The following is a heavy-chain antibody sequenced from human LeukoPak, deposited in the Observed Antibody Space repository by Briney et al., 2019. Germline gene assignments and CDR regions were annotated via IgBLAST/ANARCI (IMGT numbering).Heavy chain of an antibody. D-gene: IGHD3-22*01. CDR1: GGSFSGYY. Sequence: SETLSLTCAVYGGSFSGYYWSWIRQPPGKGLEWIGEINHSGSTNYNPSLKSRVTISVDTSKNQFSLKLSSVTAADTAVYYCARSNNYYDSSGSSAWGQETLVTVSS. V-gene: IGHV4-34*01. CDR2: INHSGST. J-gene: IGHJ4*02. CDR3: ARSNNYYDSSGSSA.